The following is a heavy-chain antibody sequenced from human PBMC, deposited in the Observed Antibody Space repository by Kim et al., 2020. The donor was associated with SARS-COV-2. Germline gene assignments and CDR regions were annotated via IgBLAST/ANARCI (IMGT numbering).Heavy chain of an antibody. D-gene: IGHD3-9*01. J-gene: IGHJ6*02. V-gene: IGHV3-23*01. CDR1: GFTFSSYA. Sequence: GGSLRLSCAASGFTFSSYAMSWVRQAPGQGLEWASAISGSGGSTYYADSVKGRFTISRDNSKNTLYLQMNSLRAEDTAVYYCAKANRVDYDILTGYYGSAYYYGMDVWGQGTTVTVSS. CDR3: AKANRVDYDILTGYYGSAYYYGMDV. CDR2: ISGSGGST.